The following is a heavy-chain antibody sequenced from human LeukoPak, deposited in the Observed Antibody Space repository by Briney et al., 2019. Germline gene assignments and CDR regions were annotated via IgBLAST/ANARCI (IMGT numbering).Heavy chain of an antibody. V-gene: IGHV5-51*01. CDR1: GYSFTSYW. J-gene: IGHJ4*02. Sequence: PGESLKISCTGSGYSFTSYWIGWVRQMPGKGLKWMGIIYPGDSDTRYSPSFQGQVTVSVDQSINTAYLQWSSLKASDTAMYYCARLRGYCSSGSCFRPDFDRWGQGTLVTVSS. CDR2: IYPGDSDT. D-gene: IGHD2-15*01. CDR3: ARLRGYCSSGSCFRPDFDR.